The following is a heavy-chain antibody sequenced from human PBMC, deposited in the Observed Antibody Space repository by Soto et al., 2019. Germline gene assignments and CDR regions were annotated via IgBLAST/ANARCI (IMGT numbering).Heavy chain of an antibody. Sequence: QVQLQESGPGLVRPSQTLSLTCTVSGGSISSGDSYWSWLRQHPGKGLEWIAYIYYDGRTAYNPSLKTRPTISADTSNNQFSLKVNSVTAADTAVYYGAREGYNYNGMDVWGQGTTVTVSS. J-gene: IGHJ6*02. V-gene: IGHV4-31*03. CDR1: GGSISSGDSY. CDR2: IYYDGRT. CDR3: AREGYNYNGMDV.